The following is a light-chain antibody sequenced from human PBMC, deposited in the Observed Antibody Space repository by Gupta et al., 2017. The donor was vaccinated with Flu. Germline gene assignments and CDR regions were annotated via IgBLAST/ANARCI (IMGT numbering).Light chain of an antibody. V-gene: IGKV3-11*01. Sequence: EIVLTQSPATLSLSPGERATLSCRASQSINSFLAWYQQRPGQAPRLLVFDATNRATGIPARYSGGESGTDFSLTINSLEPEDSAVYYCQQRSDWPYTFGQGTKLEIK. CDR1: QSINSF. CDR2: DAT. CDR3: QQRSDWPYT. J-gene: IGKJ2*01.